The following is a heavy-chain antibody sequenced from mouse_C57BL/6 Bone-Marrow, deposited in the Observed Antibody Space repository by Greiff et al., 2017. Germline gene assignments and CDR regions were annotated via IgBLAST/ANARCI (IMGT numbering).Heavy chain of an antibody. Sequence: QVQLQQPGAELVKPGASVKMSCKASGYTFTSYWITWVKQRPGQGLEWIGDIYPGSGSTKYNEKFKNKATLTVDTSSSPAYMQLSSLTSEDSAVYYCAVGSFFLDYWGQGTTLTVSS. CDR3: AVGSFFLDY. CDR2: IYPGSGST. J-gene: IGHJ2*01. CDR1: GYTFTSYW. D-gene: IGHD3-1*01. V-gene: IGHV1-55*01.